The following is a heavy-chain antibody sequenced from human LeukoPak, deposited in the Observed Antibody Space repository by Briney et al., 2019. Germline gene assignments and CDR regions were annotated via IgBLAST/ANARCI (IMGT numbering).Heavy chain of an antibody. J-gene: IGHJ4*02. D-gene: IGHD4-17*01. CDR1: GGSISPYY. V-gene: IGHV4-59*01. CDR2: ISYSGST. Sequence: PSETLSLTCTVSGGSISPYYWIWIRQPPGKGLEWIGYISYSGSTSFNPSLKSRVTISIHTSTNQLSLALSSVTAADTAVYYCARAGPYRLTTTLWGQGTLVAVSS. CDR3: ARAGPYRLTTTL.